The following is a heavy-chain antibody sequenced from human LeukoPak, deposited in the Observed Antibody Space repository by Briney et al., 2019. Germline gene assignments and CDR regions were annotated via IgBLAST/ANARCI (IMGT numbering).Heavy chain of an antibody. Sequence: PGGSLRLSCAASGFTFSRYAVNWVRQAPGKGLEWVSVISRSGANKYYADFVKGRFTISRDTSRDTLYLQMNSLRAEDTAIYYCARLATTITENVEHYFDYWGQGSLVTVSS. CDR1: GFTFSRYA. J-gene: IGHJ4*02. V-gene: IGHV3-23*01. CDR3: ARLATTITENVEHYFDY. D-gene: IGHD4-11*01. CDR2: ISRSGANK.